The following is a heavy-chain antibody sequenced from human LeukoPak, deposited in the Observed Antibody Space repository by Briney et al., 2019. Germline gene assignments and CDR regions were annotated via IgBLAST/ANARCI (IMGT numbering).Heavy chain of an antibody. CDR3: ARATLTIFGQFTGEIN. CDR1: GITVSSNY. CDR2: IYSGGTT. V-gene: IGHV3-53*01. Sequence: GGSLRLSCAASGITVSSNYMSWVRQPPGKGLEWVSIIYSGGTTYYADSVQGRFTISRDNSKNTVYLQMNSLRVEDTAVYYCARATLTIFGQFTGEINWGQGTLVTVSS. J-gene: IGHJ4*02. D-gene: IGHD3-3*01.